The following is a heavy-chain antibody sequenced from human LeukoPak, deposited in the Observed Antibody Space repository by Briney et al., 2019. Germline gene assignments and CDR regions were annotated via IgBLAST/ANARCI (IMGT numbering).Heavy chain of an antibody. D-gene: IGHD5-24*01. CDR3: ARAGRWLQLLGY. Sequence: VASVKVSCKASGYTFTSYDINWVRQATGQGLEWMGWMNPNSGNTGYAQKFQGRVTMTRNTSISTAYMELSSLRSEGTAVYYCARAGRWLQLLGYWGQGTLVTVSS. CDR1: GYTFTSYD. V-gene: IGHV1-8*01. J-gene: IGHJ4*02. CDR2: MNPNSGNT.